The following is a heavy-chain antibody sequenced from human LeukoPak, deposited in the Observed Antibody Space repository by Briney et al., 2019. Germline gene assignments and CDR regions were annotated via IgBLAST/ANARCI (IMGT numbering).Heavy chain of an antibody. J-gene: IGHJ4*02. CDR2: ISSNGGST. V-gene: IGHV3-64D*06. D-gene: IGHD3-22*01. Sequence: GGSLRLSCSASGFTFSSYAMHWVRQAPGKGLEYVSAISSNGGSTYYADSVKGRFTISRDNSKNTLYLQMSSLRAEDTAVYYCARARRDSSGYYYFDYWGQGTLVTVSS. CDR3: ARARRDSSGYYYFDY. CDR1: GFTFSSYA.